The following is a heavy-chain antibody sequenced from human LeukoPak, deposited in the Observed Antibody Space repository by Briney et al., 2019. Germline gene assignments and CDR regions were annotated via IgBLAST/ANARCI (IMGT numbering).Heavy chain of an antibody. CDR1: GYNFPTYW. Sequence: GESLKISCKGSGYNFPTYWIGWVRQMPGKGVEWIGIIYPDDSDTRYSPSFQGQVSISADKSISTSYLQWSSLRGSDTALYYCARGKSSSGWFDLWGQGTRVIISS. CDR2: IYPDDSDT. CDR3: ARGKSSSGWFDL. D-gene: IGHD6-13*01. J-gene: IGHJ5*02. V-gene: IGHV5-51*01.